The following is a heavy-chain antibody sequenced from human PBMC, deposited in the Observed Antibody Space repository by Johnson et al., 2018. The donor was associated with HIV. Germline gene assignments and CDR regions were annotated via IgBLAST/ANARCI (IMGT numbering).Heavy chain of an antibody. D-gene: IGHD4-17*01. V-gene: IGHV3-30*04. J-gene: IGHJ3*01. CDR2: MSYDGLKK. CDR1: GFTFSSYT. CDR3: ARSLHDYGDYLWGRDAFDL. Sequence: QVHLVESGGGVVQPGRSLRLFCAVSGFTFSSYTMHWVRQAPGKGLEWVAVMSYDGLKKYYAGSVQGRFSISRDNSKDTLYLQMNKLRIEDTALYYCARSLHDYGDYLWGRDAFDLWGQGTMVIVSS.